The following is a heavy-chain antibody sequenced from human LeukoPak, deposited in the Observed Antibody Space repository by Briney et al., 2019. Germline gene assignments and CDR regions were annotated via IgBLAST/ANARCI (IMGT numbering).Heavy chain of an antibody. Sequence: ASVKVSCKASGGTFSSYAISWVRQAPGQGLEWMGGIIPIFGTANYAQKFQGRVTITADESTSTAYMELCSLRSEDTAVYYCARNYDFWSGYYRGDGMDVWGQGTTVTVSS. J-gene: IGHJ6*02. V-gene: IGHV1-69*13. D-gene: IGHD3-3*01. CDR1: GGTFSSYA. CDR3: ARNYDFWSGYYRGDGMDV. CDR2: IIPIFGTA.